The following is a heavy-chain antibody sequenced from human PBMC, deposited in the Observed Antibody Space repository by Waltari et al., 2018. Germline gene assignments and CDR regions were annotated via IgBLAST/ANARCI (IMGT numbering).Heavy chain of an antibody. CDR3: ARGSLTRDY. CDR2: VNHSGST. Sequence: QGQLHQWGPGLLKPSATPSLTCAVSCGSCSGYYWSWFRQPPGKGLEWIGEVNHSGSTNYNPSLKSRVTIAVDTSKNQFSLKLSSVTAADTAVYYCARGSLTRDYWGQGTLVTVSS. CDR1: CGSCSGYY. V-gene: IGHV4-34*01. J-gene: IGHJ4*02.